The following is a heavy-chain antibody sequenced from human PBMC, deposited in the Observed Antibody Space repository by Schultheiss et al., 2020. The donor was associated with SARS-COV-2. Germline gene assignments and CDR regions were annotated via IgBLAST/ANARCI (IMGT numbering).Heavy chain of an antibody. J-gene: IGHJ3*02. CDR3: ARRGQGGSHPLGSDAFDI. Sequence: GSLRLSCTVSGGSISSYYWSWIRQPPGKGLEWIGYIYYSGSTNYNPSLKSRVTISVDTSKNQFSLKLSSVTAADTAVYYCARRGQGGSHPLGSDAFDIWGQGTMVTVSS. V-gene: IGHV4-59*01. CDR2: IYYSGST. D-gene: IGHD1-26*01. CDR1: GGSISSYY.